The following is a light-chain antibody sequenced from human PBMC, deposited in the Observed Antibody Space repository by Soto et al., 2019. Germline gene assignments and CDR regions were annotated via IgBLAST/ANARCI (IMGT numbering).Light chain of an antibody. Sequence: SYELTQPPSVSVAPGKTARITCGGNNIGRKSVHWYQQKPGQAPVLVIYYDSDRPSGIPERFSGSNSGNTATLTISRVEAGDEAYYYCQVWDSSSDHPIFGTGTKLTVL. CDR2: YDS. CDR1: NIGRKS. J-gene: IGLJ1*01. CDR3: QVWDSSSDHPI. V-gene: IGLV3-21*04.